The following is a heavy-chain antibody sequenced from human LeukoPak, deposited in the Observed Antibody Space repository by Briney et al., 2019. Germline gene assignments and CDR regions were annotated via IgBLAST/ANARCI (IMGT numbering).Heavy chain of an antibody. CDR1: GYTFTSYD. J-gene: IGHJ6*03. Sequence: ASVKVSCNASGYTFTSYDINWVRHAPGQGLGWMGCMNPNSCNTGYAQKFQGRVTITRDTSISTAYMELSSLISEDTAVYYCARGRLATTTVTTFYYYYMDVWGKGTTVTVSS. CDR2: MNPNSCNT. V-gene: IGHV1-8*03. CDR3: ARGRLATTTVTTFYYYYMDV. D-gene: IGHD4-17*01.